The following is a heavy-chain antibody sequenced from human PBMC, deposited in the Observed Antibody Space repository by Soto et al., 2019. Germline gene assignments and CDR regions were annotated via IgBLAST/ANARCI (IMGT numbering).Heavy chain of an antibody. V-gene: IGHV1-46*01. D-gene: IGHD4-17*01. CDR2: INPSGGST. J-gene: IGHJ4*02. Sequence: ASVKVSCKASGYTFTSYYMHWVRQAPGQGLEWMGIINPSGGSTSYAQKFQGRVTMTRDTSTSTVYMELSSLRSEDTAVYYCARDEAGHTVTWNFDYWGQGTLVTVSS. CDR1: GYTFTSYY. CDR3: ARDEAGHTVTWNFDY.